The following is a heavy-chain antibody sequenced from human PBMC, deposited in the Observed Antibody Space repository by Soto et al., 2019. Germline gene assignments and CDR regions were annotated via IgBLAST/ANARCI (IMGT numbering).Heavy chain of an antibody. Sequence: QITLKESGPPLVKPTQTLTLTCTFSGISLSTRGVGVSWIRQPPGKALEWLALIYWDDDKRYRPSLKSRLTITRDTSKNQVVLTMTNMDPVDTATYYCAHQVGATRYYFYYGMDVWGQGTTVTVSS. CDR1: GISLSTRGVG. V-gene: IGHV2-5*02. CDR2: IYWDDDK. D-gene: IGHD1-26*01. CDR3: AHQVGATRYYFYYGMDV. J-gene: IGHJ6*02.